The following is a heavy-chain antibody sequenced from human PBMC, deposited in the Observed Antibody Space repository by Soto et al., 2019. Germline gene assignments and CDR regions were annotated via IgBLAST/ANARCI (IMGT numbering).Heavy chain of an antibody. CDR2: IKEDGSDK. CDR1: GFTFSHYW. D-gene: IGHD2-15*01. V-gene: IGHV3-7*01. Sequence: GGSLRLSCVPSGFTFSHYWMSWVRQAPGKGLEWVAAIKEDGSDKYYVDSVKGRFTVSRDNPKNSLYLQMNSLTAEDTAVYYCARDLGYCSGGTCYSVFDYWGRGTLVTSPQ. J-gene: IGHJ4*02. CDR3: ARDLGYCSGGTCYSVFDY.